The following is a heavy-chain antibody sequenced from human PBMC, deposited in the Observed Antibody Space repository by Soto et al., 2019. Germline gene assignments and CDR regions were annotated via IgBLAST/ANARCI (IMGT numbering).Heavy chain of an antibody. CDR3: AKELHPRPRGTAAALNWFDP. V-gene: IGHV3-23*01. CDR1: GFTFSSYA. J-gene: IGHJ5*02. CDR2: ISVSGGTT. D-gene: IGHD6-13*01. Sequence: PGGSLRLSCAASGFTFSSYAMIWVRQAPGKGLEWVSAISVSGGTTYYADSVKGRFTISRDNSKNTLYLQMNSLRAEDAAVYYCAKELHPRPRGTAAALNWFDPWGQGTLVTVSS.